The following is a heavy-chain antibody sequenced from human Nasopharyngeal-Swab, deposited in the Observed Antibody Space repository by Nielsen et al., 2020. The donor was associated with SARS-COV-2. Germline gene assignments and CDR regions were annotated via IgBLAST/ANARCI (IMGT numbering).Heavy chain of an antibody. Sequence: SETLSLTCTVSGGSISSSSYYWGWIRQPPGKGLEWIGSIYYSGSTYYNPSLKSRVTISVDTSKNQFSLNLNSVTAADTADYYCATHPRGQLDPFDYWGQGSLVTVSS. CDR3: ATHPRGQLDPFDY. D-gene: IGHD6-13*01. V-gene: IGHV4-39*01. CDR1: GGSISSSSYY. CDR2: IYYSGST. J-gene: IGHJ4*02.